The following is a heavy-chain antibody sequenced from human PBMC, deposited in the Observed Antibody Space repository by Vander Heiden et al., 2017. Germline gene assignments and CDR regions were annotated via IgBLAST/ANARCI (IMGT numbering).Heavy chain of an antibody. CDR1: GFTFSVYA. CDR2: ISHDENNK. CDR3: GSDYGGEFVDY. Sequence: QVQLVESGGGVVQPGRSLRLSCAASGFTFSVYAMHWVRQAPGKGLEWVAVISHDENNKYYADSVKGRFTISRDNSKNTLYLQMYSLRAEDTAVYYCGSDYGGEFVDYWGQGTLVTVSS. J-gene: IGHJ4*02. D-gene: IGHD4-17*01. V-gene: IGHV3-30-3*01.